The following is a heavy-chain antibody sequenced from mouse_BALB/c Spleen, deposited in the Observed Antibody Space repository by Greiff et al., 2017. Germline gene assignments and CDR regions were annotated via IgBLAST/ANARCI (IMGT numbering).Heavy chain of an antibody. CDR2: ISNGGGST. Sequence: EVQGVESGGGLVQPGGSLKLSCAASGFTFSSYTMSWVRQTPEKRLEWVAYISNGGGSTYYPDTVKGRFTISRDNAKNTLYLQMSSLKSEDTAMYYCARRYYGSSPHSYFDVWGAGTTVTVSS. D-gene: IGHD1-1*01. V-gene: IGHV5-12-2*01. CDR3: ARRYYGSSPHSYFDV. J-gene: IGHJ1*01. CDR1: GFTFSSYT.